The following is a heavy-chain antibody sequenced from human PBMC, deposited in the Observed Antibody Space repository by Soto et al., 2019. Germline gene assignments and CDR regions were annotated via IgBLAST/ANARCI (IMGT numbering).Heavy chain of an antibody. D-gene: IGHD3-22*01. J-gene: IGHJ4*02. CDR1: GFTFSSYA. V-gene: IGHV3-23*01. Sequence: GGSLRLSCAASGFTFSSYAMSWVRQAPGKGLEWVSAISGSGTSIYYANSVKGRFTISRDNSKNTLYLQMNTLRAEDTAIYYCAKDLLTYYYDSRGYYQFDFWGQGTLVTVSS. CDR2: ISGSGTSI. CDR3: AKDLLTYYYDSRGYYQFDF.